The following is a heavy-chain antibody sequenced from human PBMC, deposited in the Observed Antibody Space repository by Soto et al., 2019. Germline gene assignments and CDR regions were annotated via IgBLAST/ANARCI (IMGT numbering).Heavy chain of an antibody. V-gene: IGHV4-4*02. CDR3: ARDGGFDDSSGYYLFDY. D-gene: IGHD3-22*01. CDR2: IYHSGST. CDR1: GGSISSSNW. J-gene: IGHJ4*02. Sequence: SETLSLTCAVSGGSISSSNWWSWVRQPPGKGLEWIGEIYHSGSTNYNPSLKSRVTISVDKSKNQFSLKLSSVTAADTAVYYCARDGGFDDSSGYYLFDYWGQGTLVTVSS.